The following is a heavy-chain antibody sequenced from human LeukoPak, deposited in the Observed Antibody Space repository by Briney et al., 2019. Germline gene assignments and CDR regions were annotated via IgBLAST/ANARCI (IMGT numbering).Heavy chain of an antibody. V-gene: IGHV3-73*01. CDR3: TPANFAMVGS. D-gene: IGHD5-18*01. J-gene: IGHJ5*02. CDR1: GFTFSVSS. Sequence: PAGGSLRLSCAASGFTFSVSSMHWVRQASGKGLEWVGRIRNKANSYATTYGASVKGRFTISRDDSKNTAYLQMNSLRTEDTAVYYCTPANFAMVGSWGQGALVTVSS. CDR2: IRNKANSYAT.